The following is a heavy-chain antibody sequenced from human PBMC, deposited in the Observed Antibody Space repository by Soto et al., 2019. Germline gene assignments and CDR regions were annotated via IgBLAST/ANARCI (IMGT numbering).Heavy chain of an antibody. J-gene: IGHJ4*02. CDR1: GFPFSNYA. D-gene: IGHD3-16*01. Sequence: EVQMLESGGGLVQPGGSLRLSCAASGFPFSNYAMAWVRQAPGKGLEWVSAISGTTGHAFYADSVKDRFTISRDNSKNTLYLKMDSLRAEDTAVYHCARAPSEYIWGSYLRYYEYWGQGTLVTVSS. V-gene: IGHV3-23*01. CDR2: ISGTTGHA. CDR3: ARAPSEYIWGSYLRYYEY.